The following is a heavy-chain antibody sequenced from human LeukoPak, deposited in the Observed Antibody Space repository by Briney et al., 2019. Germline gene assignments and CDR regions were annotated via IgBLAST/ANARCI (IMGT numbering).Heavy chain of an antibody. CDR1: GFTFSNYW. D-gene: IGHD3-16*01. V-gene: IGHV3-74*01. CDR3: ARDLYGGSDAFDI. Sequence: GGSLRLSCAASGFTFSNYWMHWVRQAPGKGLVWVSRIDNGGSDTRHADSVKGRFTISRDNAKNTLYLQMNSLRAEDTAMYYCARDLYGGSDAFDIWGQGTMVTVSS. J-gene: IGHJ3*02. CDR2: IDNGGSDT.